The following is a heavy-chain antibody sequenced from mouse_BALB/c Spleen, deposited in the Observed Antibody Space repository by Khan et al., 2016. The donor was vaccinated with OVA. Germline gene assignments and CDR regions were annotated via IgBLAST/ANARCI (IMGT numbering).Heavy chain of an antibody. D-gene: IGHD2-12*01. CDR1: GYTFTNYG. CDR3: AKTYYSYDRYFDV. V-gene: IGHV9-1*02. Sequence: QIQLVQSGPELKKPGETVKISCKASGYTFTNYGMNWVKQAPGKGLKWMGWINTYTGEPTYADDFKGRFAFSLATSASTAYLQINNLKNEDMATXFCAKTYYSYDRYFDVWGAGTTVTVSS. CDR2: INTYTGEP. J-gene: IGHJ1*01.